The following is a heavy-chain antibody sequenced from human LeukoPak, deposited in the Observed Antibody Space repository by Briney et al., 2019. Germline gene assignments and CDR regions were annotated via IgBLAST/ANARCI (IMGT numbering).Heavy chain of an antibody. Sequence: PGGSLRLSCEASGFIFSNYGMHWVRQAPGKGLEWVAFIRSDENNKYYADSVKGRFSISRDKSKNTLNLQMNSLRAEDTAVYYCAKDGPYHDILTGYRRTSAYYFDYWGQGTLVTVSS. J-gene: IGHJ4*02. CDR3: AKDGPYHDILTGYRRTSAYYFDY. V-gene: IGHV3-30*02. CDR2: IRSDENNK. D-gene: IGHD3-9*01. CDR1: GFIFSNYG.